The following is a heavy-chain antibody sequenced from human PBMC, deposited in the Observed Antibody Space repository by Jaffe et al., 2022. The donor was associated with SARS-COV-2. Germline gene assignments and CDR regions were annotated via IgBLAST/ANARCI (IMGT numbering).Heavy chain of an antibody. Sequence: QVQLVQSGAEVKKPGSSVKVSCKASGGTFSSYAISWVRQAPGQGLEWMGGIIPIFGTANYAQKFQGRVTITADESTSTAYMELSSLRSEDTAVYYCARKRVTRGGIAAAGAPPSYYYYYGMDVWGQGTTVTVSS. D-gene: IGHD6-13*01. V-gene: IGHV1-69*01. CDR3: ARKRVTRGGIAAAGAPPSYYYYYGMDV. CDR2: IIPIFGTA. J-gene: IGHJ6*02. CDR1: GGTFSSYA.